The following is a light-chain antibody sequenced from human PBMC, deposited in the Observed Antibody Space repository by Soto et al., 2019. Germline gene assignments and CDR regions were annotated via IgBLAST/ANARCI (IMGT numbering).Light chain of an antibody. CDR3: QQRSNWPIT. J-gene: IGKJ5*01. Sequence: EIVYTQSPSTLSLSPGERATLSCRASQSVSSYLAWYQQKPGQAPRLLIYDASNRATGIPARFSGGGSGTDFTLTISSLEPEDFAVYYCQQRSNWPITFGQGTRLEIK. CDR2: DAS. CDR1: QSVSSY. V-gene: IGKV3-11*01.